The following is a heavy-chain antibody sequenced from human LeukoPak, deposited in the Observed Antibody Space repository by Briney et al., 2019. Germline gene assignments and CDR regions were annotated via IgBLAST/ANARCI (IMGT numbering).Heavy chain of an antibody. D-gene: IGHD5-24*01. V-gene: IGHV4-59*01. J-gene: IGHJ6*02. CDR1: GGSMTSYY. Sequence: SETLSLTCTVSGGSMTSYYWSWIRQPPGKGLEWIGYIYNSGSTNYNPSLKSRVTISVDTSKKQFSLKLSSVTAADTAVYYCARITDGRDGYNYYYGMDVWGQGTTVTVSS. CDR2: IYNSGST. CDR3: ARITDGRDGYNYYYGMDV.